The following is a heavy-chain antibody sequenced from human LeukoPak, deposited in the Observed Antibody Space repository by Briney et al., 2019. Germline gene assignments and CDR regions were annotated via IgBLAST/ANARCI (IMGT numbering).Heavy chain of an antibody. CDR1: GGTFSSYA. CDR2: IIPIFGTA. J-gene: IGHJ5*02. Sequence: ASVKGSCKASGGTFSSYAISWVRQAPGQGLEWMGGIIPIFGTANYAQKFQGRVTITADESTSTAYMELSSLRSEDTAVYYCARTYCSSTSCYWFDPWGQGTLVTVSS. CDR3: ARTYCSSTSCYWFDP. V-gene: IGHV1-69*13. D-gene: IGHD2-2*01.